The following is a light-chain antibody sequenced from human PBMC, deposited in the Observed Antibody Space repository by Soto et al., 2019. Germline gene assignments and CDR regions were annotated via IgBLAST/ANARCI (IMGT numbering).Light chain of an antibody. Sequence: DIQMTQSPSTLSASVGDRVTITCRASQTITSWLAWYQQKPGKAPQLLIYDASSLESGVPSRFSGSGSGTEFTLTIISLQPDDYATYYCQQYSSYPWTFGQGTKVDIK. CDR1: QTITSW. V-gene: IGKV1-5*01. CDR3: QQYSSYPWT. J-gene: IGKJ1*01. CDR2: DAS.